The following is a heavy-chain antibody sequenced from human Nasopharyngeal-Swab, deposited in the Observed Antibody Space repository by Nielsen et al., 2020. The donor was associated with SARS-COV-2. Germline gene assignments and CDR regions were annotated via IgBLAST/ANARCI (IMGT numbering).Heavy chain of an antibody. Sequence: SETLSLTCAVYGGSFSGYYWSWIRQPPGKGLEWIGEINHSGSTNYNPSLKSRVTISVDTSKNQFSLKLSSVTAADTAVYYCARGPNSSGWYGNWYFDLWGRGILVTVSS. J-gene: IGHJ2*01. V-gene: IGHV4-34*01. D-gene: IGHD6-19*01. CDR3: ARGPNSSGWYGNWYFDL. CDR2: INHSGST. CDR1: GGSFSGYY.